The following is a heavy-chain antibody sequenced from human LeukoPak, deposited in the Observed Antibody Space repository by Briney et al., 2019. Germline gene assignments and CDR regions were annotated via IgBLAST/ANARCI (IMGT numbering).Heavy chain of an antibody. D-gene: IGHD6-13*01. CDR1: GFTFTNYW. CDR2: IKQGGSEK. J-gene: IGHJ4*02. CDR3: ARGWGYSSISFDY. V-gene: IGHV3-7*01. Sequence: GGSLRLSCAVSGFTFTNYWMSWVRQAPGKGLEWVANIKQGGSEKYYVDSVKGRFTISRDNAKNSLYLQMNSLRAEDTAVYYCARGWGYSSISFDYWGQGTLVTVSS.